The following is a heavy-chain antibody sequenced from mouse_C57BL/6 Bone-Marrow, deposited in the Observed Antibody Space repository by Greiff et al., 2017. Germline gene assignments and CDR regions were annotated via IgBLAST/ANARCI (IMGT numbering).Heavy chain of an antibody. Sequence: EVQRVESGGGLVQPGGSLSLSCAASGFTFTDYYMSWVRQPPGKALEWLGFIRNKANGYTTEYSASVKGRFTISSDNSQSILYLQMNALRAEDSATYYCARYDDYDVDYWGQGTTLTVSS. CDR1: GFTFTDYY. CDR3: ARYDDYDVDY. D-gene: IGHD2-4*01. CDR2: IRNKANGYTT. J-gene: IGHJ2*01. V-gene: IGHV7-3*01.